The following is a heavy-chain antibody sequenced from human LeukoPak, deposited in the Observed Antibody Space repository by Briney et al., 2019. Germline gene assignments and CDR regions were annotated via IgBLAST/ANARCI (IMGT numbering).Heavy chain of an antibody. CDR1: GFTFSSYG. J-gene: IGHJ4*02. D-gene: IGHD2-2*01. CDR2: ISYDGSNK. Sequence: PGRSLRLSCAASGFTFSSYGMHWVRQAPGKGLEWVAVISYDGSNKYYADSVKGRFTISRDNSKNTLYLQMNSLRAEDTAVYYCARGFGRKYQLPPFDYWGQGTLVTVSS. CDR3: ARGFGRKYQLPPFDY. V-gene: IGHV3-30*03.